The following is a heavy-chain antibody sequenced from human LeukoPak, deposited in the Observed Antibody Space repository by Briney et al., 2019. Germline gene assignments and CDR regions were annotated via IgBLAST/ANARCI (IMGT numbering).Heavy chain of an antibody. J-gene: IGHJ3*02. Sequence: GGSLRLSCAASGFTFSSYWMSWVRQAPGKGLEWVANIKQDGSEKYYVDSVKGRFTISRDNAKNSLYLQMNSLRAEDTAVYYCAREAQFDLVPAANDAFDIWGQGTMVTVSS. CDR1: GFTFSSYW. V-gene: IGHV3-7*01. D-gene: IGHD2-2*01. CDR3: AREAQFDLVPAANDAFDI. CDR2: IKQDGSEK.